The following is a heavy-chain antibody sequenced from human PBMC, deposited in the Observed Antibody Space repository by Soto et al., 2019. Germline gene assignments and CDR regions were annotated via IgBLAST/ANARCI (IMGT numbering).Heavy chain of an antibody. CDR2: ISAYNGNT. CDR3: ARVRKDPTSPDYDILTGYCDY. J-gene: IGHJ4*02. CDR1: GYTFTSYG. Sequence: ASVKVSCKASGYTFTSYGISWVRQAPGQGLEWMGWISAYNGNTNYAQKLQGRVTMTTDTSTSTAYMELRSLRSDDTAVYYCARVRKDPTSPDYDILTGYCDYWGQGTLVTVSS. D-gene: IGHD3-9*01. V-gene: IGHV1-18*01.